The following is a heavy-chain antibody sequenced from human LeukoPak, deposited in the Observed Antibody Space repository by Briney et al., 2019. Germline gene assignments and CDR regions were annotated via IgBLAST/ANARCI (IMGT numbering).Heavy chain of an antibody. CDR3: ARDGVQWLVQFFDY. CDR1: GFTFSSYS. CDR2: ISSSSSTI. V-gene: IGHV3-48*04. D-gene: IGHD6-19*01. J-gene: IGHJ4*02. Sequence: PGGSLRLSCAASGFTFSSYSMNWVRQAPGKGLEWVSYISSSSSTIYYADSVKGRFTISRDNAKNSLYLQMNSLRAEDTAVYYCARDGVQWLVQFFDYWGQGTLVTVSS.